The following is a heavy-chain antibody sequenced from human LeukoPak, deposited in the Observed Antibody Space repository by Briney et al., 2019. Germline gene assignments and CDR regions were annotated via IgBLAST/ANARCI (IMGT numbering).Heavy chain of an antibody. CDR1: GGSFSGYY. CDR2: INHSGST. Sequence: SETLSLTCAVYGGSFSGYYWSWIRQPPGKGLEWIEEINHSGSTNYNPSLKSRVTISVDTSKNQFSLKLSSVTAADTAVYYCARGGLRFQKYWGQGTLVTVSS. D-gene: IGHD3-3*01. J-gene: IGHJ4*02. V-gene: IGHV4-34*01. CDR3: ARGGLRFQKY.